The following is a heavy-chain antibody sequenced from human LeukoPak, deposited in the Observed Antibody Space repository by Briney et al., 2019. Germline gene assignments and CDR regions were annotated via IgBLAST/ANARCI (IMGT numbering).Heavy chain of an antibody. D-gene: IGHD4-17*01. CDR1: GFTFSSYA. Sequence: GGSLRLSCAASGFTFSSYAMSWARQAPGKGLEWVSAISGSGGSTYYADSVKGRFTISRDNSKNTLYLQMNSLRAEDTAVYYCAKDWYGDYAGPFDPWGQGTLVTVSS. V-gene: IGHV3-23*01. CDR3: AKDWYGDYAGPFDP. J-gene: IGHJ5*02. CDR2: ISGSGGST.